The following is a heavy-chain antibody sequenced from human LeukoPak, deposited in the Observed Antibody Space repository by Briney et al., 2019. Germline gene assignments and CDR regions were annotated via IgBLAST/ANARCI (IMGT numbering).Heavy chain of an antibody. CDR2: IHPSGST. J-gene: IGHJ4*02. CDR1: GGSFSGHY. Sequence: PSETLSLTCAVYGGSFSGHYWSWTRQPPGKGLEWIGEIHPSGSTSYNPSLKSRVTISVDTSKNQFSLKLSSVTAADTAVYYCARVGTSCYDYWGQGTLVTVSS. CDR3: ARVGTSCYDY. V-gene: IGHV4-34*01. D-gene: IGHD2-2*01.